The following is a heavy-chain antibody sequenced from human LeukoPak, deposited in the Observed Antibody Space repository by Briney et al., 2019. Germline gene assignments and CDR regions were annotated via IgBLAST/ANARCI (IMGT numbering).Heavy chain of an antibody. CDR3: ARGDYLDY. CDR1: GGSISSSSYY. V-gene: IGHV4-39*01. CDR2: IYYSGST. J-gene: IGHJ4*02. Sequence: SETLSLTCTVSGGSISSSSYYWGWIRQPPGKGLEWIGSIYYSGSTYYNPSLKSRVTISVDTSKNQFSLKLSSVTAADTAVYYCARGDYLDYWGQGTLVTVSS.